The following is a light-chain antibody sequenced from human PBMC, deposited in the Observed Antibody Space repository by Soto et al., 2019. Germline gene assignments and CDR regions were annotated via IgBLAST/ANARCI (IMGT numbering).Light chain of an antibody. CDR2: GAS. Sequence: EIVMTQSPATLSVSPGERATLSCRASQSISSNLAWYQHKPGQAPRLLIYGASTRATDIPARFSGSGSGTEFTLTISSLQSEDFALYYCQEYNMWPPKITFGQGTRLEIK. V-gene: IGKV3-15*01. CDR3: QEYNMWPPKIT. J-gene: IGKJ5*01. CDR1: QSISSN.